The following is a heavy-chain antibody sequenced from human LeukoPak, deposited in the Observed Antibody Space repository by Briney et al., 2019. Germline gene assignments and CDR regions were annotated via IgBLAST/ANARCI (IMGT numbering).Heavy chain of an antibody. CDR3: AGLVGRYSNGMYYYFDY. D-gene: IGHD1-26*01. J-gene: IGHJ4*02. V-gene: IGHV4-4*02. CDR1: GGSITSVNL. Sequence: PSGTLSLTCAVSGGSITSVNLWAWVRQPPGKGLEWVGEMYLSGTTTCNPSLRGQATISLDRSKNQVSLRLNSVTAADTALYYCAGLVGRYSNGMYYYFDYWGQGILVTVSS. CDR2: MYLSGTT.